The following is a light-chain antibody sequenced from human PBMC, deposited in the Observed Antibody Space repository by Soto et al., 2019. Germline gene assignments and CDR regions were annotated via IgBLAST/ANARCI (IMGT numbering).Light chain of an antibody. CDR2: DVS. J-gene: IGLJ3*02. Sequence: QSVLTQPASVSGSPGQSITISCSGTSSDIGNYDYVSWYQQHPGKAPKLMIYDVSNRSPGISNRFSGSKSGNTASLTISGLRAEDEADYYCSSYTITTTVLFGAGTKLTVL. V-gene: IGLV2-14*03. CDR3: SSYTITTTVL. CDR1: SSDIGNYDY.